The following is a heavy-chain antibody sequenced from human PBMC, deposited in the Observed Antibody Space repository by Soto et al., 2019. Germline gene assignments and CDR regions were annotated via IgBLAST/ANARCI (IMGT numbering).Heavy chain of an antibody. V-gene: IGHV3-74*01. Sequence: EVQLVESGGDLVQPGGSLRLSCAASGFTFSDYWMHWVRQAPGKGLVWVSRVNSDGSTTNYADSVKGRFTISRDNAKNTHYLQMNSLRAEDTAVYYCARGLKGKYGSDYWGQGTLVTVSS. CDR3: ARGLKGKYGSDY. J-gene: IGHJ4*02. CDR1: GFTFSDYW. CDR2: VNSDGSTT. D-gene: IGHD3-10*01.